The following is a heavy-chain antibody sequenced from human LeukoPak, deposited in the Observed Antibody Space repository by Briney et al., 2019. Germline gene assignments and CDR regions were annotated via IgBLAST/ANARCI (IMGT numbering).Heavy chain of an antibody. V-gene: IGHV3-74*01. CDR2: IFNPGGAT. CDR1: VFTFSSYW. D-gene: IGHD2-21*02. Sequence: GGSLRLSCAASVFTFSSYWMHWVRQAPGKGRVWVSRIFNPGGATAYVDSVKGRFTISRDNAENTLSLQMNSLRVEDTAVYYCVRVNCAGDCTSRDWYFDLWGRGTLVVVSS. J-gene: IGHJ2*01. CDR3: VRVNCAGDCTSRDWYFDL.